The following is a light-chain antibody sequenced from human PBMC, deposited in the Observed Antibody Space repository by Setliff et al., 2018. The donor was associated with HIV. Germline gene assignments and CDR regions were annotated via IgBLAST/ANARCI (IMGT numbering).Light chain of an antibody. CDR2: WAS. CDR1: QNLFYSSNNKNY. CDR3: QQYYAIPLT. V-gene: IGKV4-1*01. Sequence: DIVMTQSPDSLAVSLGERATINCKSSQNLFYSSNNKNYLSWYQQRPGQPPKLLIYWASARESGVPDRFVGSGSGTDFTLTISSLQAEDVAVYYCQQYYAIPLTFGGGTKVDI. J-gene: IGKJ4*01.